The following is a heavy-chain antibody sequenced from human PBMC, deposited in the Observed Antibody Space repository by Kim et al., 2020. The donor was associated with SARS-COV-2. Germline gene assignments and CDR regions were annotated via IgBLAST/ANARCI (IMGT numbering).Heavy chain of an antibody. D-gene: IGHD5-18*01. J-gene: IGHJ4*02. Sequence: NYNPSLKSRVTISVDTSKNQFSLKLSSVTAADTAVYYCARGSYGHSLLGYWGQGTLVTVSS. CDR3: ARGSYGHSLLGY. V-gene: IGHV4-34*01.